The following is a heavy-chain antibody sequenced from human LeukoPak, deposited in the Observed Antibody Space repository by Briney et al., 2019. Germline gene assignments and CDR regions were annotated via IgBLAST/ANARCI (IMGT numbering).Heavy chain of an antibody. Sequence: GGSLRLSCAASGFTFSDYYMSWIRQAPGKGLEWVSYISSSGSTIYYADSVRGRFTISRDNAKNSLYLQMNSLRAEDTAVYYCARDQDYYGSGSYLGYWGQGTLVTVSS. CDR1: GFTFSDYY. CDR2: ISSSGSTI. D-gene: IGHD3-10*01. CDR3: ARDQDYYGSGSYLGY. V-gene: IGHV3-11*04. J-gene: IGHJ4*02.